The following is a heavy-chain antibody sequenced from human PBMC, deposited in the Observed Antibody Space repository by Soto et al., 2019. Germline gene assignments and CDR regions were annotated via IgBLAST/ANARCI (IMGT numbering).Heavy chain of an antibody. CDR3: ARGRKRYCSSTSCYSNWFDP. Sequence: QVQLQESGPGLIKPSGTLSLTCAVSGGSISSSSWWSWVRQPPGKGLEWIGEIYHSGSTNYNPSLKSRVTISVDTSKSQFSRKLSSVTAADTAVYYCARGRKRYCSSTSCYSNWFDPWGQGTLVTVSS. D-gene: IGHD2-2*01. J-gene: IGHJ5*02. CDR2: IYHSGST. V-gene: IGHV4-4*02. CDR1: GGSISSSSW.